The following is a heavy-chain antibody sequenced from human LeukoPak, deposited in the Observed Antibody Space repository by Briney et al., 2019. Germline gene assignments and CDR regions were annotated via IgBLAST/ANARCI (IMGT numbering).Heavy chain of an antibody. CDR2: IISIFGTA. CDR1: GGTFSNYA. Sequence: ASVKVSCKASGGTFSNYAISWVRQAPGQGLEWMGGIISIFGTANYAQKFQGRVTITADESTSTAYMELSSLRSEDTAVYYCARGGPNIVVVPAVSVALDIWGQGTMVTVSS. D-gene: IGHD2-2*01. CDR3: ARGGPNIVVVPAVSVALDI. J-gene: IGHJ3*02. V-gene: IGHV1-69*13.